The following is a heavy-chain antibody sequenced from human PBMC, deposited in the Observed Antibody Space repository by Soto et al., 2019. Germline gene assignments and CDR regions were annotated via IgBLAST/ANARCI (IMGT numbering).Heavy chain of an antibody. D-gene: IGHD3-3*01. J-gene: IGHJ6*02. CDR3: ARDSPSLYYDFWSGYYYYYGMDV. V-gene: IGHV1-69*13. CDR1: GGTFSSYA. CDR2: IIPIFGTA. Sequence: GASVKVSCKASGGTFSSYAISWVRQAPGQGLEWMGGIIPIFGTANYAQKFQGRVTITADESTSTAYMELSSLRSEDTAVYYCARDSPSLYYDFWSGYYYYYGMDVWGQGTTVTVSS.